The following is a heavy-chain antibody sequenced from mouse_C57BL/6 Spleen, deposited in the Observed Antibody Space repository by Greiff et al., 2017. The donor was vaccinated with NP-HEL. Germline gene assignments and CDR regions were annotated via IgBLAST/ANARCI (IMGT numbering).Heavy chain of an antibody. CDR1: GFNIKNTY. V-gene: IGHV14-3*01. D-gene: IGHD2-3*01. Sequence: EVQLQQSVAELVRPGASVKLSCTASGFNIKNTYMHWVKQRPEQGLEWIGRIDPANGNTKYAPKFQGKATITADTSSNPAYLQLSSLTSEDTAIYYCARGDGYYGTVPQYYYAMDYWGQGTSVTVSS. CDR2: IDPANGNT. CDR3: ARGDGYYGTVPQYYYAMDY. J-gene: IGHJ4*01.